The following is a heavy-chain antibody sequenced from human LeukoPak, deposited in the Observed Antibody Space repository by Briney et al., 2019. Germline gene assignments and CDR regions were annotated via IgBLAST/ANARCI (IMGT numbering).Heavy chain of an antibody. CDR2: IYSGGST. CDR1: GFTVSSNY. D-gene: IGHD5-24*01. J-gene: IGHJ6*02. CDR3: AREGSEVATRGAYYYYYGMDV. V-gene: IGHV3-66*01. Sequence: PGGSLRLSCAASGFTVSSNYMSWVRQAPGKGLEWVSVIYSGGSTYYADSVKGRFTISRDNSKNTLYLQMNSLRAEDTAVYYCAREGSEVATRGAYYYYYGMDVWGQGTTVTVSS.